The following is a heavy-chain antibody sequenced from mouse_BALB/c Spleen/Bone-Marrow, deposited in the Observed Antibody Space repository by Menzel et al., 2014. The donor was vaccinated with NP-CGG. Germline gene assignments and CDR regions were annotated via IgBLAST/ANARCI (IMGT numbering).Heavy chain of an antibody. Sequence: EVKLMESGGGLVKPGGSLKLSCAASGFAFSGNDMSWVRQTPEKRLEWVAYISSGGGSTYYPDTVKGRFTISRDNAKNTLYLQMNSLKSEDTAMYCCARQRGYAYAMDYWGQGTSVTVSS. CDR3: ARQRGYAYAMDY. V-gene: IGHV5-12-1*01. J-gene: IGHJ4*01. CDR2: ISSGGGST. CDR1: GFAFSGND. D-gene: IGHD2-2*01.